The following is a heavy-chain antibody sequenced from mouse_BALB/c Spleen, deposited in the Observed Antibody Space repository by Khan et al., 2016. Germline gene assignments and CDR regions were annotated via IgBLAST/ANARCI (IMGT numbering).Heavy chain of an antibody. Sequence: QVQLQQSGAELAKLGASVKMSCKASGYTFTSYWMHWVKQRPGQGLEWIGYINPSTGYTEYNQKFKDKATLTADKSSSTAYMQLSSLTSEDSAVYYCARYYYAMDYWGQGTSVTVSS. J-gene: IGHJ4*01. CDR3: ARYYYAMDY. CDR2: INPSTGYT. V-gene: IGHV1-7*01. CDR1: GYTFTSYW.